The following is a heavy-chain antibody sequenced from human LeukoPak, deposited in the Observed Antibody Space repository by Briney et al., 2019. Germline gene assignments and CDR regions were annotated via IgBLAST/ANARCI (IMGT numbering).Heavy chain of an antibody. Sequence: SETLSLTCTVSGGSITGYYWSWIRQPPGKALEWIGYIYYSGSTYYNPSLKSRVTISVDTSKNQFSLKLSSVTAADTAVYYCAAPTGAFDIWGQGTMLTVSS. CDR2: IYYSGST. V-gene: IGHV4-59*12. J-gene: IGHJ3*02. CDR1: GGSITGYY. CDR3: AAPTGAFDI. D-gene: IGHD1-14*01.